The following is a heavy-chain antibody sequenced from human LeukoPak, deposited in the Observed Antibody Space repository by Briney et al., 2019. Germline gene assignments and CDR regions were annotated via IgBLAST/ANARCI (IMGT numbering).Heavy chain of an antibody. Sequence: LPGGSLRLSCAASGFTFSSYGMHWVRQAPGKGLEWVAFIRYDGSNKYYADSVKGRFTISRDNSKNTLYLQMNSLRAEDTAVYYCARDAISFGEPGDYYYYYMDVWGKGTTVTVSS. J-gene: IGHJ6*03. CDR2: IRYDGSNK. D-gene: IGHD3-10*01. CDR1: GFTFSSYG. V-gene: IGHV3-30*02. CDR3: ARDAISFGEPGDYYYYYMDV.